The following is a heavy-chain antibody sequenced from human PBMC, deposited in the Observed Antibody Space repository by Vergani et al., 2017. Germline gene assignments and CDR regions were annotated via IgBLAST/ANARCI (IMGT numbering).Heavy chain of an antibody. Sequence: QVQLVQSGAEVKKPGASVKVSCKASGYTFTGYYMHWVRQAPGQGLEWMGWINPNSGGTNYAQKFQGRVTMTGDTSISTAYMELSRLRSDDTAVYYCARDLAYCGGDCYSNQHWGQGTLVTVSS. J-gene: IGHJ1*01. CDR3: ARDLAYCGGDCYSNQH. CDR1: GYTFTGYY. D-gene: IGHD2-21*02. V-gene: IGHV1-2*02. CDR2: INPNSGGT.